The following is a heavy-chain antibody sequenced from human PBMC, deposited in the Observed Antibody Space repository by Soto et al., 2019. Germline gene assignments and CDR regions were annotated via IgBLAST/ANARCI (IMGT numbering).Heavy chain of an antibody. D-gene: IGHD3-10*01. V-gene: IGHV1-18*01. J-gene: IGHJ6*02. CDR3: ARGPYGSGSYKYYYYYYGMDV. Sequence: ASVKVSWKASGYTFTSYGISWVRQAPGQGLEWMGWISAYNGNTNYAQKLQGRVTMTTDTSTSTAYMELRSLRSDDTAVYYCARGPYGSGSYKYYYYYYGMDVWGQGTTVTVSS. CDR2: ISAYNGNT. CDR1: GYTFTSYG.